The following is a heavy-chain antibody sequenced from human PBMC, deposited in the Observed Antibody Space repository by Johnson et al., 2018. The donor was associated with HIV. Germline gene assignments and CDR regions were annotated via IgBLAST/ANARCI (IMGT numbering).Heavy chain of an antibody. CDR2: VSSDGSDK. D-gene: IGHD6-6*01. Sequence: MQLVESGGGVVQPGRSLRLSCAASGFSFSNYAMDWVRQAPGKGLEWVAFVSSDGSDKNYADSVKGRFTISRDNYKNTVYLQMNSLRVEDTALYYCAKSSPAAARFRLGSAFDIWGQGTMVTVSS. V-gene: IGHV3-30*18. J-gene: IGHJ3*02. CDR3: AKSSPAAARFRLGSAFDI. CDR1: GFSFSNYA.